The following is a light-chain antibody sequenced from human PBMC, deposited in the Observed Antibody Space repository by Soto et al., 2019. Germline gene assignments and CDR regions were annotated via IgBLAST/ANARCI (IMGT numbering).Light chain of an antibody. CDR1: QSVDIN. CDR2: GAS. J-gene: IGKJ4*01. V-gene: IGKV3-15*01. Sequence: EIVLTQSPATLSVSPGDRVTLSCRASQSVDINLAWYQQKAGQAPRLLVYGASTKATDMPGRFSGRGSGTEFTLTISSLQSEDFAVYYCQQYNNWPQLTVGGGTKVEI. CDR3: QQYNNWPQLT.